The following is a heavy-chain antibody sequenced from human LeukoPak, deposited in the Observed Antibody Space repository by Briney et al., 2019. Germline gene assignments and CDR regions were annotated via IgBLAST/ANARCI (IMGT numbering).Heavy chain of an antibody. V-gene: IGHV3-23*01. J-gene: IGHJ3*01. CDR2: ISASGLST. D-gene: IGHD1-26*01. CDR3: VKDIGGSAHEAFDF. CDR1: GFTFSDHA. Sequence: QPGESLSLSCEASGFTFSDHAMTWVRQAPVKGLEWVSTISASGLSTYYADSVEGRFTISRDTSKNMLVLQMNNLRAEDTAIYYCVKDIGGSAHEAFDFWGHGTMVTVSS.